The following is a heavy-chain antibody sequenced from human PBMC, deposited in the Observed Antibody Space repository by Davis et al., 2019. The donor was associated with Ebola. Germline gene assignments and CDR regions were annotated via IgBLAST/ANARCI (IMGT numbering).Heavy chain of an antibody. J-gene: IGHJ6*04. CDR3: ARGPPSDDYYYGMDV. D-gene: IGHD2-21*01. Sequence: PGGSLRLSCAASGFTFSSYAMHWVRQAPGKGLEWVAVISYDGSNKYYADSVKGRFTISRDNSKNTLYLQMNSLRAEDTAVYYCARGPPSDDYYYGMDVWGKGTTVTVSS. V-gene: IGHV3-30-3*01. CDR2: ISYDGSNK. CDR1: GFTFSSYA.